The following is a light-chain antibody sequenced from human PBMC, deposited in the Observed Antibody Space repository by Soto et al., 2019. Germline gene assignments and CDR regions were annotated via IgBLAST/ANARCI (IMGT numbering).Light chain of an antibody. CDR1: QSISSW. J-gene: IGKJ5*01. V-gene: IGKV1-5*01. Sequence: DIQMAQSPSTLSASVGDRVTITCRASQSISSWLAWYQQKPGKAPKLLIYDASSLESGVPSRFSGSGSGTAFRLTITSLQPEDFATYYCQQLFDSQITFGQGTRLEIK. CDR3: QQLFDSQIT. CDR2: DAS.